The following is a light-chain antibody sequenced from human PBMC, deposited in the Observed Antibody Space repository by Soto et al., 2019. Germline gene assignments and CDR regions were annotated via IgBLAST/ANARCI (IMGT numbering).Light chain of an antibody. CDR3: TSYTTSGTDV. J-gene: IGLJ3*02. Sequence: QSALTQPASVSGSPGQSITISCTGTSSDVGAYKYVSWYQQHPGKAPRVIIFDVSNRPSGVSDRFSGSKSGNTASLTISGLQAEDEADYYCTSYTTSGTDVFGGGTKVTVL. V-gene: IGLV2-14*01. CDR2: DVS. CDR1: SSDVGAYKY.